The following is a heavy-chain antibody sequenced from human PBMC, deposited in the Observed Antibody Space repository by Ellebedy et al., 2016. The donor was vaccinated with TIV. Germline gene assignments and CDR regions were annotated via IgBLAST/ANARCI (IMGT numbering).Heavy chain of an antibody. D-gene: IGHD3-10*01. CDR2: ISSSSSYI. J-gene: IGHJ3*02. V-gene: IGHV3-21*01. CDR3: ARVGGGAFDI. CDR1: GFTFSSYS. Sequence: GGSLRLXCAASGFTFSSYSMNWVRQAPGKGLEWVSSISSSSSYIYYADSVKGRFTISRDNAKNSLYLQMNSLRAEDTAVYYCARVGGGAFDIWGQGTMVTVSS.